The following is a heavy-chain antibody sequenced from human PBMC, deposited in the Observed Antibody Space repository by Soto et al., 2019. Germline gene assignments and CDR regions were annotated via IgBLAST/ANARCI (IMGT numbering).Heavy chain of an antibody. CDR1: GGTFSSYA. D-gene: IGHD3-22*01. V-gene: IGHV1-69*13. Sequence: SVKVSCKASGGTFSSYAISWVRQAPGQGLEWMGVYIPVFGTANYAQKFKGRVTITADEPTSTAYMELSRLRSDDTAVYYCARDYYDSSGYYYDYWGQGTLVTVSS. J-gene: IGHJ4*02. CDR2: YIPVFGTA. CDR3: ARDYYDSSGYYYDY.